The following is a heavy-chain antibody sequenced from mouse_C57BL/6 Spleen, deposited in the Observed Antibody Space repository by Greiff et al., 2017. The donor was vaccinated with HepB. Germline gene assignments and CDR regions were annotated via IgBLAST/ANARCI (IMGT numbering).Heavy chain of an antibody. Sequence: EVKVVESGEGLVKPGGSLKLSCAASGFTFSSYAMSWVRQTPEKRLEWVAYISSGGDYIYYADTVKGRFTISRDNARNTLYLQMSSLKSEDTAMYYCTRDYDYAHCVWGTGTTVTVSS. D-gene: IGHD2-4*01. CDR1: GFTFSSYA. CDR2: ISSGGDYI. V-gene: IGHV5-9-1*02. J-gene: IGHJ1*03. CDR3: TRDYDYAHCV.